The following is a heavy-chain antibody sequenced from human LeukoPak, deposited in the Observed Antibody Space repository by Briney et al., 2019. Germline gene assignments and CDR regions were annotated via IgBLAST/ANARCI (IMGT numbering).Heavy chain of an antibody. CDR2: IYYSGST. D-gene: IGHD5-12*01. J-gene: IGHJ4*02. CDR1: GGSISSGGYY. Sequence: SETLSLTCTVSGGSISSGGYYWSWIRQHPGKGLEWIGYIYYSGSTYYNPSLKSRVTISVDTSKNQFSLKLSSVTAADTAVYYCAREGGGYDPLFDYWGQGTLVTVSS. V-gene: IGHV4-31*03. CDR3: AREGGGYDPLFDY.